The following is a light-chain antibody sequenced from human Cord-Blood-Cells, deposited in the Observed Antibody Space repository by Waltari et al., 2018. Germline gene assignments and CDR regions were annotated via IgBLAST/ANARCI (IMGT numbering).Light chain of an antibody. V-gene: IGLV6-57*02. CDR3: QSYDSSNWV. CDR2: EDN. CDR1: SGSIASNY. J-gene: IGLJ3*02. Sequence: NFMLTQPHSVSESPGKTVTISCTGSSGSIASNYGQWYQQRPGSAPTTLIYEDNQRPSGVPDRFSGSIDSSSNSASLTISGLKTEDEADYYCQSYDSSNWVFGGGTKLTVL.